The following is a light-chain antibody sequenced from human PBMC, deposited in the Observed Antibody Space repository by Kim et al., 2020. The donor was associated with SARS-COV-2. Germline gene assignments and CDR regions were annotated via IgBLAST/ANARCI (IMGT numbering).Light chain of an antibody. CDR3: SSTSNSLESA. V-gene: IGLV2-14*03. CDR2: DVS. CDR1: SGDIGTSNT. J-gene: IGLJ1*01. Sequence: QSALTQPASLSGSPGQSITISCSGTSGDIGTSNTVSWYQQHSDKAPRLIIYDVSYRPSGVSTRFSGSKSGNLASLTISGLQSADAAEYFCSSTSNSLESAFGTGTDVTVL.